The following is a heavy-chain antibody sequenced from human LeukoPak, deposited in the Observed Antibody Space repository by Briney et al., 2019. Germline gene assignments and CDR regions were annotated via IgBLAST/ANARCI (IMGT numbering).Heavy chain of an antibody. CDR2: ITSDGSST. CDR3: AREGYGDYYFDY. D-gene: IGHD4-17*01. J-gene: IGHJ4*02. CDR1: GFTFSSYW. V-gene: IGHV3-74*01. Sequence: GGSLRLPCAASGFTFSSYWMHWVRQAPGKGLVWVSRITSDGSSTTYADSVKGRFTISRDNAKNTLYLQMNSLRAEDTAVYYCAREGYGDYYFDYWGQGTLVTVSS.